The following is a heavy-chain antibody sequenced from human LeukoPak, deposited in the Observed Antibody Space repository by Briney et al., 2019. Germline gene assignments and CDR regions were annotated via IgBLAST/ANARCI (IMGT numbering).Heavy chain of an antibody. CDR3: AKDLWFGEFPYYFDY. D-gene: IGHD3-10*01. Sequence: GGSLRLSCTASGFTFSHYWLSWVRQAPGKGLEWVANIKQDGSEKYYVDSVKGRFTISRDNAKNSLYLQMDSLRAEDTAVYYCAKDLWFGEFPYYFDYWGQGTLVTVSS. J-gene: IGHJ4*02. CDR1: GFTFSHYW. V-gene: IGHV3-7*01. CDR2: IKQDGSEK.